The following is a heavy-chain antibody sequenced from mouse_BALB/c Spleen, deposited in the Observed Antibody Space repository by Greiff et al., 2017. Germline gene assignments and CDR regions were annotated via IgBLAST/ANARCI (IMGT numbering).Heavy chain of an antibody. J-gene: IGHJ4*01. Sequence: QVQLKESGAELVKPGASVKLSCKASGYTFTSYYMYWVKQRPGHGLEWIGEINPSNGGTNFNEKFKSKATLTVDKSSSTAYMQLSSLTSEDSAVYYSTRWPYCYGSSWSYYAMDYWGQGTSVTVSA. CDR2: INPSNGGT. D-gene: IGHD1-1*01. CDR3: TRWPYCYGSSWSYYAMDY. V-gene: IGHV1S81*02. CDR1: GYTFTSYY.